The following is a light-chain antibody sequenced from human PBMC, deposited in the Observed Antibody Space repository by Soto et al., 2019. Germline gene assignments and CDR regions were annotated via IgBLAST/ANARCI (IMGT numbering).Light chain of an antibody. CDR3: GSWDNSLSAVV. CDR1: TPNIGWNY. J-gene: IGLJ2*01. CDR2: DND. Sequence: QSVLTQPPSLSAAPGQTVTISCSGSTPNIGWNYVSWYQQLPGTAPKLLIYDNDKRPSGIPDRFSGSKSGTSATLDITGLQTGDEADYYCGSWDNSLSAVVFGGGTKLTVL. V-gene: IGLV1-51*01.